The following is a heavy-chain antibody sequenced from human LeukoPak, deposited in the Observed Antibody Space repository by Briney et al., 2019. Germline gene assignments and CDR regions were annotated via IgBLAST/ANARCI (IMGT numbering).Heavy chain of an antibody. J-gene: IGHJ4*02. V-gene: IGHV4-34*01. CDR3: ARGAWATRLGS. CDR1: GESLNSYY. Sequence: SETLSLTCVVYGESLNSYYWSWVRQPPGEGLEWIGEIYESGTTKYNPSLKSRVTISMVPSKQQFSLSLNSVTAADTAVYYCARGAWATRLGSWGLGTPVIVSS. CDR2: IYESGTT. D-gene: IGHD2-15*01.